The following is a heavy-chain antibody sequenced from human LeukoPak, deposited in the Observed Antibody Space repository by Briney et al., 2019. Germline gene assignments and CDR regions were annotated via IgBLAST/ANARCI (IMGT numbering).Heavy chain of an antibody. Sequence: GGSLRLPCAASGFIFSNYWMTWVRQAPGKGLEWVANIKQDGSEKHYVDSVNGRFTISRDSAKNSLYLQMNSLRAEDSAVYFCARMDSGMVTWSWGQGTLVTVSS. CDR3: ARMDSGMVTWS. V-gene: IGHV3-7*01. D-gene: IGHD5-18*01. CDR2: IKQDGSEK. J-gene: IGHJ4*02. CDR1: GFIFSNYW.